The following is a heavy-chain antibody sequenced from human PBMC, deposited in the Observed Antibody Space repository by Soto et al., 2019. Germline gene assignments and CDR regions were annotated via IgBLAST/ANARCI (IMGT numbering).Heavy chain of an antibody. CDR2: ILHDGNNK. V-gene: IGHV3-30-3*02. CDR1: GFTFSNYI. D-gene: IGHD3-10*01. CDR3: TKNDEDGTYCDLGY. Sequence: QVQLVESGGGVVQPGRSLRLSCAASGFTFSNYIMHWVRQAPGKGLEWVAMILHDGNNKYYADSVKGRFTISRDNSKNTLHRQMNSLRTEDTTIYYCTKNDEDGTYCDLGYWGQGTLVTVSS. J-gene: IGHJ4*02.